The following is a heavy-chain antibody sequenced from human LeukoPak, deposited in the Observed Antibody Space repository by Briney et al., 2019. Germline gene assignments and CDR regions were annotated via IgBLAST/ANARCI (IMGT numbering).Heavy chain of an antibody. CDR3: AKDGQYSHYIDY. CDR2: IRFDGTNE. CDR1: AFTFNTYG. V-gene: IGHV3-30*02. J-gene: IGHJ4*02. Sequence: GGSLRLSCAASAFTFNTYGMHWVRQAPGEGLQWMAFIRFDGTNEFYSDAVKGRFTISRDNSKNTLYLQMNGLRPEDTAVYYCAKDGQYSHYIDYWGQGTLVIVSS. D-gene: IGHD4-11*01.